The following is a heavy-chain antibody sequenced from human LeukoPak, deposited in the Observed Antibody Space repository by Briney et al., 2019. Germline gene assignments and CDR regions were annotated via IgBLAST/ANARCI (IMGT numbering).Heavy chain of an antibody. CDR1: GFSFSSYW. D-gene: IGHD2-2*01. Sequence: PGGSLRLSCAASGFSFSSYWMSWVRQAPGKGLEWVANIKQDGSEKYYVDSVKGRFTISRDNAKNSLYLQMNSLRAEDTAVYYCAREGGDIVVVPAGLDAFDIWGQGTMVTVSS. V-gene: IGHV3-7*01. J-gene: IGHJ3*02. CDR3: AREGGDIVVVPAGLDAFDI. CDR2: IKQDGSEK.